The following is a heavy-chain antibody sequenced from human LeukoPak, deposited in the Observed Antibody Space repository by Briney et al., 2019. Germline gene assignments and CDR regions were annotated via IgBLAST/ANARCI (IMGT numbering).Heavy chain of an antibody. D-gene: IGHD5-24*01. CDR3: ARALDGYNYDY. CDR2: IYSGGST. CDR1: GFTVSSNY. V-gene: IGHV3-53*01. J-gene: IGHJ4*02. Sequence: GGSLRLSCAASGFTVSSNYMSWVRQAPGKGLEWVSVIYSGGSTYYADSVKGRFTISRDNSKNTLYLQMNSLRAEDTAVYYCARALDGYNYDYWGQGTLVTVSS.